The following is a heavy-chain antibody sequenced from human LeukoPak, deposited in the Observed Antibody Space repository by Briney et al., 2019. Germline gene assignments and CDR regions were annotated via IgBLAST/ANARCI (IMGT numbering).Heavy chain of an antibody. CDR1: GFTFSSYW. V-gene: IGHV3-48*04. CDR3: ARGPSITMIVVVILGYFDY. J-gene: IGHJ4*02. D-gene: IGHD3-22*01. Sequence: GGSLRLSCAASGFTFSSYWMNWVRQAPGKGLEWVSYISSSGSTIYYADSVKGRFTISRDNAKNSLYLQMNSLRAEDTAVYYCARGPSITMIVVVILGYFDYWGQGTLVTVSS. CDR2: ISSSGSTI.